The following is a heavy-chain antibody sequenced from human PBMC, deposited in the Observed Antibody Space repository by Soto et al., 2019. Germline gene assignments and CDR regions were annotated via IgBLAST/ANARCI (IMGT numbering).Heavy chain of an antibody. J-gene: IGHJ6*02. CDR2: ISTSGGNT. Sequence: QAGGSLRLSCAASGFTFSSNAMTWVRQAPGKGLEWVSAISTSGGNTYYADSVKGRFTISRDNSKNTLYLQMNSLRAEDTAVYYCAKDRNSMDVWGQGTTVTVSS. V-gene: IGHV3-23*01. CDR1: GFTFSSNA. CDR3: AKDRNSMDV.